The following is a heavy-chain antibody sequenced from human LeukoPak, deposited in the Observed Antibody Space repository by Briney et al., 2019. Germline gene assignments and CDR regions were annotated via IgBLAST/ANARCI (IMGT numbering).Heavy chain of an antibody. Sequence: PGRSLRLSCVASGFTFDDYAMHWVRQAPGKGLEWVSGIGWNSAGIGYADSVKGRFTISRDNAKNSLYLQMNSLRAEDTAVYYCAKAIGLRFLEWLSDPWGQGTLVTVSS. CDR3: AKAIGLRFLEWLSDP. V-gene: IGHV3-9*01. J-gene: IGHJ5*02. CDR2: IGWNSAGI. D-gene: IGHD3-3*01. CDR1: GFTFDDYA.